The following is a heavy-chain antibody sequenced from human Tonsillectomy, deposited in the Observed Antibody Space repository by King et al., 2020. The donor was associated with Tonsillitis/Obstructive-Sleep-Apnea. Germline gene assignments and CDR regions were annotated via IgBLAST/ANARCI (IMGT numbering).Heavy chain of an antibody. CDR1: GFTFSSYG. V-gene: IGHV3-33*01. J-gene: IGHJ6*03. D-gene: IGHD5-12*01. CDR3: ARDGLESVSGSGYYYMDV. Sequence: VQLVQSGGGVVRPGRSLRISCAAAGFTFSSYGMHWVRQAPGKGLEGGAVIWYDGSNKYYADSVKGRFTISRDNSKNTLYLQMNSLRAEDTAVYYCARDGLESVSGSGYYYMDVWGKGTTVTVSS. CDR2: IWYDGSNK.